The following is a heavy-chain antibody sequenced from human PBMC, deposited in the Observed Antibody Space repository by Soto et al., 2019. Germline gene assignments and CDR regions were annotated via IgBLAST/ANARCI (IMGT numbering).Heavy chain of an antibody. V-gene: IGHV4-39*01. CDR3: AASYGDYAFDY. CDR1: GGSIISSGYY. D-gene: IGHD4-17*01. Sequence: QLQLQESGPGLVKPSETLSLTCAVSGGSIISSGYYWGWIRQPPGKGLEWIGSISYSGSTFYNPSLKSRVTISIDTSKNQFSLKLNSVTAADTDVYYCAASYGDYAFDYWGQGTLLTVSS. J-gene: IGHJ4*02. CDR2: ISYSGST.